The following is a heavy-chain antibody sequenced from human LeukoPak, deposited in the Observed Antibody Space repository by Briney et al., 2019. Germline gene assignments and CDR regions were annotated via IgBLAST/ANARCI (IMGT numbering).Heavy chain of an antibody. CDR2: IIPIFGTA. Sequence: GASVKVSCKASGGTFISYAISWVRQAPGQGLEWMGGIIPIFGTANYAQKFQGRVTITADESTSTAYMELSSLRSEDTAVYYCARAGIVVVTALQDYYYGMDVWGQGTTVTVSS. V-gene: IGHV1-69*13. D-gene: IGHD2-21*02. J-gene: IGHJ6*02. CDR1: GGTFISYA. CDR3: ARAGIVVVTALQDYYYGMDV.